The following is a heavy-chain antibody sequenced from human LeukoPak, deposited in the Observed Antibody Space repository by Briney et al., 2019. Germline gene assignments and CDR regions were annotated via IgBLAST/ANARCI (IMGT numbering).Heavy chain of an antibody. D-gene: IGHD7-27*01. V-gene: IGHV4-39*07. Sequence: SETLSLTCTVSGGSISSSSYYWGWIRQPPGKGLEWIGSIYYSGSTYYNPSLKSRVTISVDTSKNQFSLKLSSMTAADTAMYYCARKLNWGLGAFDIWGQGALVTVSS. CDR1: GGSISSSSYY. CDR3: ARKLNWGLGAFDI. CDR2: IYYSGST. J-gene: IGHJ3*02.